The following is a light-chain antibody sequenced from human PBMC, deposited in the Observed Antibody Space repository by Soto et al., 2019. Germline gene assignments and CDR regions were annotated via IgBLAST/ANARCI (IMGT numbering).Light chain of an antibody. Sequence: ETVMTQCPVALSLSPGDRATLSCRASQRVSSQLAWYQQKPGQAPRLLLYGASTRATGVPARFSGSGSGTDFTLTVSSLQSEDFAVYYCQQYYNWPPWTFGLGTKVDI. J-gene: IGKJ1*01. V-gene: IGKV3-15*01. CDR3: QQYYNWPPWT. CDR2: GAS. CDR1: QRVSSQ.